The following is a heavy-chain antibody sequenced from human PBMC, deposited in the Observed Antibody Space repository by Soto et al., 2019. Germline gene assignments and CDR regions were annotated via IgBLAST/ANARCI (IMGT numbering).Heavy chain of an antibody. D-gene: IGHD3-3*01. CDR2: ISSSSSST. J-gene: IGHJ6*02. Sequence: PGGSLRLSCAASGFIFRDFYMSWIRQVPGKGLEWLSKISSSSSSTDYADSVKGRFTISRDNAKNSLYLQMSSLRAEDTAVYYCARDRGGGSIFSGHYGMDVWGQGTTVTVSS. CDR3: ARDRGGGSIFSGHYGMDV. V-gene: IGHV3-11*06. CDR1: GFIFRDFY.